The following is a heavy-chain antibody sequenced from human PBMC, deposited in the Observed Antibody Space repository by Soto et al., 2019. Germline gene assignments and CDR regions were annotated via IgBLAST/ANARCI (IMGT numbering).Heavy chain of an antibody. D-gene: IGHD3-10*01. Sequence: ASVKVSCKASGYTFASYSISWVRQAPGQGLEWMGWISAYNGNTNYAQKLQGRVTMTTDTSTGTAYMELRSLRSDDTAVYYCATVGSDYSYAGLQDCWGHGTLVTVSS. V-gene: IGHV1-18*04. CDR3: ATVGSDYSYAGLQDC. J-gene: IGHJ4*03. CDR1: GYTFASYS. CDR2: ISAYNGNT.